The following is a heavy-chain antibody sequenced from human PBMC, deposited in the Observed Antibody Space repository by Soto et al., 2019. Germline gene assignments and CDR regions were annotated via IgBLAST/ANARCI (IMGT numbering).Heavy chain of an antibody. D-gene: IGHD2-2*01. J-gene: IGHJ4*02. CDR3: ARTASAAPYYFDY. CDR1: GFTFSSYG. Sequence: QVQLVESGGGVVQPGRSLRLSCAASGFTFSSYGMHWVRQAPGKGLEWVAVIWYDGSNKYYADSVKGRFTISRDNSKNTLYLQMNSLRAEHTAVYYCARTASAAPYYFDYWGQGTLVTVSS. V-gene: IGHV3-33*01. CDR2: IWYDGSNK.